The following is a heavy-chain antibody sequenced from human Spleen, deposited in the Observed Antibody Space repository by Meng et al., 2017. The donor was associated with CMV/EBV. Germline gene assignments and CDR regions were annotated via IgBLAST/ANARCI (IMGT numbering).Heavy chain of an antibody. V-gene: IGHV4-28*01. CDR3: ARNVPGTSAYYD. Sequence: QVQLQESGPGLVKPSDTLSLTCAVSGYSISSTNWWGWIRQPPGKGLEWIGFIYYSGSTSYNPSLKSRVTMSVDTSKNQFSLNLNSVTAVDTAVYYCARNVPGTSAYYDWGQGTLVTVSS. CDR2: IYYSGST. J-gene: IGHJ4*02. D-gene: IGHD3-22*01. CDR1: GYSISSTNW.